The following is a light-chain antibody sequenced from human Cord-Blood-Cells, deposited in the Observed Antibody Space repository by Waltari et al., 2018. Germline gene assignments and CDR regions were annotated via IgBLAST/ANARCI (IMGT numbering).Light chain of an antibody. CDR1: QSISSY. Sequence: HMTLSPSSLSLSVGVRDSITCRASQSISSYLNWYQQKPGKAPKLLIYAASSLQSGVPSRFSGSGSGTDFTLTISSLQPEDFATYYCQQSYSTPFTFGQGTKLEIK. CDR2: AAS. CDR3: QQSYSTPFT. J-gene: IGKJ2*01. V-gene: IGKV1-39*01.